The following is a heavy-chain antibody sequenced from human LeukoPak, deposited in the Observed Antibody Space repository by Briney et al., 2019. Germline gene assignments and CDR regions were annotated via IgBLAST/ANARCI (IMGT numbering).Heavy chain of an antibody. J-gene: IGHJ4*02. CDR2: ISHDGATK. D-gene: IGHD1-26*01. V-gene: IGHV3-30*04. Sequence: GGSLRLSCAASGFSFSNFAIHWVRQAPGKGLEWLAVISHDGATKHHADSVKGRFTISRDNSNNSLSLQMNSLNAEDTAVYYCARARGRWHLLPLDFWGQGTLVTVSS. CDR3: ARARGRWHLLPLDF. CDR1: GFSFSNFA.